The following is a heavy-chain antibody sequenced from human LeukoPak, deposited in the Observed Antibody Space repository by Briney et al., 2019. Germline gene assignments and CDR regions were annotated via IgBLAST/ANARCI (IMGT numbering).Heavy chain of an antibody. CDR3: ARGSGYSYGS. D-gene: IGHD5-18*01. J-gene: IGHJ5*02. Sequence: SETLSLTCVASGGSISSTNWWSWVRQPPGKGLEWIGYIYYSGSTYYNPSLKSRVTISVDTSKNQFSLKLSSVTAADTAVYYCARGSGYSYGSWGQGTLVTVSS. CDR2: IYYSGST. CDR1: GGSISSTNW. V-gene: IGHV4-4*02.